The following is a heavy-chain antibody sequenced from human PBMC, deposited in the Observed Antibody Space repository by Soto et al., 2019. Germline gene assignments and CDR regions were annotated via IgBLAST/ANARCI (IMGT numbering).Heavy chain of an antibody. D-gene: IGHD6-25*01. J-gene: IGHJ5*02. CDR3: ARRPTEPLSRGSMKGWFDP. V-gene: IGHV4-39*01. CDR1: GGSISSSSYY. Sequence: QLQLQESGPGLVKPSETLSLTCTVSGGSISSSSYYWGWIRQPPGKGLEWIGSIYYSGSTYYNPPPKSRVTVSIDTAKNQFSLKLSSVTAADTAVYYCARRPTEPLSRGSMKGWFDPWGQGTLVTVSS. CDR2: IYYSGST.